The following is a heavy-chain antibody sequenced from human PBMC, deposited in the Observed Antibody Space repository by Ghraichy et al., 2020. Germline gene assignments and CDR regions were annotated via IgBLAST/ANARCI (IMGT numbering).Heavy chain of an antibody. CDR1: GFFFSSYA. J-gene: IGHJ4*02. D-gene: IGHD6-6*01. CDR3: ARNPGIIAARFDF. Sequence: GESLNISCAASGFFFSSYAMHWVRQAPGKELEWVAVISYDGNNKYYADSVKGRFSISRDNSKNTLYLQMNSLRAEDTAVFFCARNPGIIAARFDFWGQGTLVTVSS. CDR2: ISYDGNNK. V-gene: IGHV3-30*04.